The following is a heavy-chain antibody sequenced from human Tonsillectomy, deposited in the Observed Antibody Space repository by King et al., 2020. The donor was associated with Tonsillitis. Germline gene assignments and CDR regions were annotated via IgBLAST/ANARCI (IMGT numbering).Heavy chain of an antibody. CDR2: IKQDGSDK. D-gene: IGHD1-26*01. V-gene: IGHV3-7*03. CDR3: AGGSSRVGRETYTPNHDY. CDR1: GFIFSNYW. J-gene: IGHJ4*02. Sequence: VQLVESGGGLVQPGGSLRLSCAASGFIFSNYWMSWVRQAPGKGLEWVANIKQDGSDKHYVDSVKGRFTIYRDNAKTSLYLHMDSLRAEDTAVYFCAGGSSRVGRETYTPNHDYWGRGTLVTVSS.